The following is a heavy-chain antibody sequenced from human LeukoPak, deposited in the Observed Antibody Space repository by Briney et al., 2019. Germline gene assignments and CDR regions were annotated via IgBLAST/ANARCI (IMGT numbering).Heavy chain of an antibody. J-gene: IGHJ3*02. CDR1: GFTFSSYA. V-gene: IGHV3-21*01. Sequence: PGGTLRLSCAASGFTFSSYAMSWVRQPPGKGLEWGSSINNSSSYIYYADSVKGRFTMSRDNAKNSLYLQMTSLRAEDTAVYYCARVTYYYDSSGYYLDGAADAFDIWGQGTMVTVSS. CDR3: ARVTYYYDSSGYYLDGAADAFDI. D-gene: IGHD3-22*01. CDR2: INNSSSYI.